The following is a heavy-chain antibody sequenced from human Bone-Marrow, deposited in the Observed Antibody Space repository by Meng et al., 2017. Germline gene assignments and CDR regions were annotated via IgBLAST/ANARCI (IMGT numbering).Heavy chain of an antibody. CDR2: INPNSGGT. D-gene: IGHD3-22*01. CDR1: GGTFSSYT. Sequence: ASVKVSCKASGGTFSSYTISWVRQAPGQGLEWMGRINPNSGGTNYAQKFQGRVTMTRDTSISTAYMELSRLRSDDTAVYYCASSGYYYSYLSCWGQGTLVTVSS. J-gene: IGHJ4*02. V-gene: IGHV1-2*06. CDR3: ASSGYYYSYLSC.